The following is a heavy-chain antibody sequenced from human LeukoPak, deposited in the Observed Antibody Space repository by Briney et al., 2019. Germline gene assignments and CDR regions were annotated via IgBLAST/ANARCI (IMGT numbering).Heavy chain of an antibody. Sequence: KPSETLSLTCAVYGGSFSGYYWSWIRQPPGKGLEWIGYIYTSGSTNYNPSLKSRVTISVDTSKNQFSLKLSSVTAADTAVYYCARHVRHRIVGATGDAFDIWGQGTMVTVSS. J-gene: IGHJ3*02. D-gene: IGHD1-26*01. CDR3: ARHVRHRIVGATGDAFDI. V-gene: IGHV4-4*09. CDR2: IYTSGST. CDR1: GGSFSGYY.